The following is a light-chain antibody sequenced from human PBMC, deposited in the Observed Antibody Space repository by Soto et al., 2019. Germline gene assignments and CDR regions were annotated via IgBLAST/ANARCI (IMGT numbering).Light chain of an antibody. J-gene: IGKJ5*01. CDR2: DAV. V-gene: IGKV3-20*01. CDR3: QQYGNSPIT. Sequence: EIVLTQSPGTLSLSPGEGATLSCRASQSVTGTNLAWYQQRPGQAPRLLIYDAVRRATGIPDRFSGSGSGTDFTLTISRLEPEDFAVYYCQQYGNSPITFGQGTRLEIK. CDR1: QSVTGTN.